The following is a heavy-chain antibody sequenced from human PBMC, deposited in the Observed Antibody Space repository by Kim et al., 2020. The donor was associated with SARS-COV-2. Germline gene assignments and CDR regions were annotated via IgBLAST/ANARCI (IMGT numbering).Heavy chain of an antibody. D-gene: IGHD6-13*01. CDR2: ISYDGSNK. CDR1: GFTFSSYA. Sequence: GGSLRLSCAASGFTFSSYAMHWVRQAPGKGLEWVAVISYDGSNKYYADSVKGRFTISRDNSKNTLYLQMNSLRAEDTAVYYCARLYIAAAGDDYWGQGTLVTVSS. J-gene: IGHJ4*02. V-gene: IGHV3-30*04. CDR3: ARLYIAAAGDDY.